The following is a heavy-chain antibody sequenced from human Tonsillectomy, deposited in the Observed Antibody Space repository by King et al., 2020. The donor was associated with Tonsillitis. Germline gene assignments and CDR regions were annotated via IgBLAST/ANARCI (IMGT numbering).Heavy chain of an antibody. J-gene: IGHJ4*02. D-gene: IGHD6-13*01. Sequence: QLVQSEAEVKKPGSSVKVSCKASGGSFSSYVISWVRQAPGQGLEWMGGIIPIFGAPKYAQKVQGRVTNNADESTSTTYMELSSLISEDTAGYYCARHLFSSTWYPQPAYWGQGTLVTVSS. CDR3: ARHLFSSTWYPQPAY. CDR2: IIPIFGAP. V-gene: IGHV1-69*01. CDR1: GGSFSSYV.